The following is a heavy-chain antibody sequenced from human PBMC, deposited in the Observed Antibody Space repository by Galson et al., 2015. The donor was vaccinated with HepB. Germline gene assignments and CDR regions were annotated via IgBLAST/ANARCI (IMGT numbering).Heavy chain of an antibody. D-gene: IGHD4-17*01. V-gene: IGHV1-24*01. Sequence: SVKVSCKVSGYTLTELSMHWVRQAPGKGLEWMGGFDPEDGETIYAQKFQGRVTMTEDTSTDTAYMELSSLRSEDTAVYYCATVGDNGDSHFDYWGQGTLVTVSS. CDR1: GYTLTELS. J-gene: IGHJ4*02. CDR2: FDPEDGET. CDR3: ATVGDNGDSHFDY.